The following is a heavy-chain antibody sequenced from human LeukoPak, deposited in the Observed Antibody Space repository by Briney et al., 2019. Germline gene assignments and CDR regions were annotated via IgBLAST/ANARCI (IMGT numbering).Heavy chain of an antibody. Sequence: GGSLRLSCAASGFTVSSNYMSWVRQAPGKGLGWVSVIYIGGSTYYADSVKGRFTITRDNSKNTLYPQANSLRAGDTAVYYCARDAWFGGFPELDVWGGGTAVTVPS. CDR1: GFTVSSNY. V-gene: IGHV3-66*01. D-gene: IGHD3-10*01. CDR2: IYIGGST. CDR3: ARDAWFGGFPELDV. J-gene: IGHJ6*01.